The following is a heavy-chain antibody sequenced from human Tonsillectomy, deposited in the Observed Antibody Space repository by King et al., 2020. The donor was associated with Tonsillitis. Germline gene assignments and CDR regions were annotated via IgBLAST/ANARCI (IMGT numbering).Heavy chain of an antibody. CDR3: AGPLLRRYFPPARNAFDI. CDR1: GFTVSSNY. CDR2: IYSGGST. D-gene: IGHD3-9*01. J-gene: IGHJ3*02. V-gene: IGHV3-66*04. Sequence: VQLVESGGGLVQPGGSLRLSCAASGFTVSSNYMSWVRQAPGKGLEWVSVIYSGGSTYYADSVKGRFTISRDNSKNTLYLQMNSLRAEDTAVYYCAGPLLRRYFPPARNAFDIWGQGTMVTVSS.